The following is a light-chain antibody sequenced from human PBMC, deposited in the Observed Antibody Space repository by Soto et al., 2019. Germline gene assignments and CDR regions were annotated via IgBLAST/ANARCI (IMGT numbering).Light chain of an antibody. CDR1: SSDVGSYNL. V-gene: IGLV2-23*02. Sequence: QSALTQPASVSGSLGQSISTSCTGTSSDVGSYNLVSWYQQHPGKAPKLMIYEVTKRPSGVSNRFSGSKSGNTASLTISGLQAEDEADYYCCSYAGSSTFRVFGGGTKLTVL. CDR2: EVT. CDR3: CSYAGSSTFRV. J-gene: IGLJ3*02.